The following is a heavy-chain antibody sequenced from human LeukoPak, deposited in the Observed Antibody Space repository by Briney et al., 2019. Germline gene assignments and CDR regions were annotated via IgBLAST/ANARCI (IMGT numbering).Heavy chain of an antibody. CDR3: ARGPLTWFDC. J-gene: IGHJ4*02. Sequence: PSETLSLTCTVSDGSITNYDWSWVRQPPGKGLEFIGHVHYSGTANYNPSLRSRVTISIDTSKKHFFLKLKSVTAADTAVYYCARGPLTWFDCWGQGTLVTVSS. V-gene: IGHV4-59*01. CDR2: VHYSGTA. CDR1: DGSITNYD.